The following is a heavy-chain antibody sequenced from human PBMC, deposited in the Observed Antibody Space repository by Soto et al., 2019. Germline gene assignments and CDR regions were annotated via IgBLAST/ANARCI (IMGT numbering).Heavy chain of an antibody. J-gene: IGHJ6*02. V-gene: IGHV4-34*01. D-gene: IGHD1-1*01. CDR1: GWSFSGYY. Sequence: SETLSLTCAFYGWSFSGYYWSWIRQPPGKGLEWIGEINHSGSTNYNPSLKSRVTISVDTSKNQFSLKLSSVTAADTAVYYCASALTGTTGGRRYYYYGMDVWGQGTTVTVSS. CDR2: INHSGST. CDR3: ASALTGTTGGRRYYYYGMDV.